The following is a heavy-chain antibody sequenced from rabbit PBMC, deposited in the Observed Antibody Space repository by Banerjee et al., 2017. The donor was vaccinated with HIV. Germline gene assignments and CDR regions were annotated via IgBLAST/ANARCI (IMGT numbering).Heavy chain of an antibody. CDR3: ARAGGFENYFNL. V-gene: IGHV1S45*01. Sequence: QEQLEESGGDLVKPEGSLTLTCTASGLDFSSSYWICWVRQAPGKGLEWIACTYGGDGNTYYANWAKGRFTISKTSSTTVTLQMTSLTAADTATYFCARAGGFENYFNLWGPGTLVTV. CDR1: GLDFSSSYW. CDR2: TYGGDGNT. J-gene: IGHJ4*01. D-gene: IGHD1-1*01.